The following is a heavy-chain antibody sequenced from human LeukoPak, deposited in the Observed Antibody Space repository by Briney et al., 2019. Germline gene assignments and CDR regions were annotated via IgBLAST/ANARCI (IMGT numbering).Heavy chain of an antibody. J-gene: IGHJ4*02. CDR2: ISGNGNNI. Sequence: GGSLRLSCAASGFTFEDYAMHWVRQGPGKGLEWVSLISGNGNNIYYADSVKGRFTISRDNSKNSLYLQMNSLRTEDTALYYCAKDLPQYYDFWSGYYGGFDYWGQGTLVTVSS. CDR3: AKDLPQYYDFWSGYYGGFDY. V-gene: IGHV3-43*02. D-gene: IGHD3-3*01. CDR1: GFTFEDYA.